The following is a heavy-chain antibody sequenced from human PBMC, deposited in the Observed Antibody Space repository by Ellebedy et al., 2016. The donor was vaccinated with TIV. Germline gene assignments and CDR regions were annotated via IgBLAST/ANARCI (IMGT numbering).Heavy chain of an antibody. CDR2: INHSGSM. V-gene: IGHV4-34*04. CDR1: GGSFDTDS. CDR3: ARINIGGGVDV. J-gene: IGHJ6*02. Sequence: MPSETLSLTCAVYGGSFDTDSWTWIRQPPGKGLEWIGEINHSGSMDAHPSPRSRPTISLATSKNQFSLKLNSVTAADTAVYYCARINIGGGVDVWGHGTTVTVSS. D-gene: IGHD3-16*01.